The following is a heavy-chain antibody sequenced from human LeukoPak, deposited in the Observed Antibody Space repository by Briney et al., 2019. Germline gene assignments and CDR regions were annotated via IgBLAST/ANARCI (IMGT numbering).Heavy chain of an antibody. V-gene: IGHV3-74*01. D-gene: IGHD2-2*01. Sequence: GGSLRLSCAASGFTVSSSYMSWVRQAPGKGLVWVSHINSDGSWTGYADSVKGRFTISKDNAKNTVYLQMNNLRAEDTAVYYCVSFYETYWGRGTLVTVSS. CDR1: GFTVSSSY. J-gene: IGHJ4*02. CDR2: INSDGSWT. CDR3: VSFYETY.